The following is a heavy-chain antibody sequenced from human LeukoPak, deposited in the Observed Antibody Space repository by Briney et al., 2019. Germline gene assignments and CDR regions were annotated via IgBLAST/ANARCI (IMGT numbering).Heavy chain of an antibody. D-gene: IGHD2-15*01. Sequence: GGSLRLSCAASGFPFRNFAMSWVRQAPGKGLEWVSAISDSGDRTNYIDSVKGRFTISRDNSKNTLYLQISSLRAEDTAIYYCTNRGLGYWYMDVWGKGTTVTVSS. V-gene: IGHV3-23*01. CDR2: ISDSGDRT. CDR1: GFPFRNFA. J-gene: IGHJ6*03. CDR3: TNRGLGYWYMDV.